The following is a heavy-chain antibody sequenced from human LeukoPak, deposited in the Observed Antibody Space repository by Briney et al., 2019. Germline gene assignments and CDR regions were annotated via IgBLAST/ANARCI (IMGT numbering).Heavy chain of an antibody. J-gene: IGHJ4*02. V-gene: IGHV4-59*08. CDR1: GGSISSYY. CDR2: IYYSGST. Sequence: SETLSLTCTVSGGSISSYYWSWIRQPPGKGLEWIGYIYYSGSTNYNPSLKSRVTISVDTSKNQFSLKLSSVTVADTAVYYCARLQLYSGSFDYWGQGTLVTVSS. D-gene: IGHD1-26*01. CDR3: ARLQLYSGSFDY.